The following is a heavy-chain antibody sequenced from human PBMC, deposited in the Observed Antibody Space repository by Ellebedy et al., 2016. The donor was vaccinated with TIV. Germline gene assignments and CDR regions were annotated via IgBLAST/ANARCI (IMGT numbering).Heavy chain of an antibody. J-gene: IGHJ5*02. D-gene: IGHD1-1*01. Sequence: AASVKVSCKASGGTFTTNAFTWVRQAPGQGLEWIGEIVPLLNIATHAQTFQGRVTITADKSTRTAYMELSSLRSDDTGVYYCATHMTTAPFQWFDPWGQGTLVTVSP. CDR3: ATHMTTAPFQWFDP. V-gene: IGHV1-69*10. CDR1: GGTFTTNA. CDR2: IVPLLNIA.